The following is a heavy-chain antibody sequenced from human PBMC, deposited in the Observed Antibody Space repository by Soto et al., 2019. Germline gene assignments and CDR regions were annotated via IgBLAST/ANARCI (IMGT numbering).Heavy chain of an antibody. J-gene: IGHJ3*02. CDR1: GGSISSGGYY. CDR3: ARDRSFGYYDILTGYPDAFDI. Sequence: SETLSLTCTVSGGSISSGGYYWSWIRQHPGKGLEWIGNIYYSGSTYYNPSLKSRVTISVDTSKNQFSLKLSSVTAADTAVYYCARDRSFGYYDILTGYPDAFDIWGQGTMVTVSS. CDR2: IYYSGST. D-gene: IGHD3-9*01. V-gene: IGHV4-31*03.